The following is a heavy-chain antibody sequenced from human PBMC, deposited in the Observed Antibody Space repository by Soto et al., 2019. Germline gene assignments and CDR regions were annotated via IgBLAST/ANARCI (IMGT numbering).Heavy chain of an antibody. J-gene: IGHJ4*02. CDR3: VRTSSY. Sequence: EVQLVASGGGLIQPGGSLRLSCAASGFAVNSDYMSWVRQAPGKGLEWVSVIFGGGATKYSDSVKGRFTISRDNSKNTVFLQMNSLRAGDTAVYYCVRTSSYWGQGTRVIVSS. D-gene: IGHD2-2*01. CDR2: IFGGGAT. V-gene: IGHV3-53*01. CDR1: GFAVNSDY.